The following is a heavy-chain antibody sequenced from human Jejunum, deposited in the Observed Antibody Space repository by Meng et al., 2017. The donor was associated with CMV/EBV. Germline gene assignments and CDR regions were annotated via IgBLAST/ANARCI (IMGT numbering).Heavy chain of an antibody. CDR1: SSRYH. J-gene: IGHJ4*02. CDR3: ARRPDNYDFWSGSYSHYFDY. V-gene: IGHV4-39*01. D-gene: IGHD3-3*01. CDR2: IYYTRSN. Sequence: SSRYHWGWIRQPPGKGLEWIGTIYYTRSNFYNPSLRSRVTISVDTSKNQVSLRLSSVTAADTAVYYCARRPDNYDFWSGSYSHYFDYWGQGTLVTVSS.